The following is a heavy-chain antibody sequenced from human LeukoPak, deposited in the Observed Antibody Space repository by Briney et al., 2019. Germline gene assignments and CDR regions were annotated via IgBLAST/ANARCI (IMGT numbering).Heavy chain of an antibody. CDR3: ARGMYSSGWDHYYYYYYMDV. J-gene: IGHJ6*03. CDR1: GYTFTGYY. Sequence: GASVKVSCKASGYTFTGYYMHWVRQAPGQGLEWMGWINPNSGGTNYAQKFQGRVTITRDTSISTAYMELSRLRSDDTAVYYCARGMYSSGWDHYYYYYYMDVWGKGTTVTISS. D-gene: IGHD6-19*01. V-gene: IGHV1-2*02. CDR2: INPNSGGT.